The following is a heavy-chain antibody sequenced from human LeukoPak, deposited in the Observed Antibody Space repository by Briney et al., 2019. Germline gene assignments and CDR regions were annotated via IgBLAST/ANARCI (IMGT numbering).Heavy chain of an antibody. D-gene: IGHD3-22*01. CDR3: AKDVGTVWYYYDSSGYPGRSDY. V-gene: IGHV3-21*01. Sequence: PGGSLRLSCAASGFTFSSYSMNWVRQAPGKGLEWVSSISSSSSYIYYADSVKGRFTISRDNAKNSLYLQMNSLRAEDTAVYYCAKDVGTVWYYYDSSGYPGRSDYWGQGTLVTVS. CDR1: GFTFSSYS. J-gene: IGHJ4*02. CDR2: ISSSSSYI.